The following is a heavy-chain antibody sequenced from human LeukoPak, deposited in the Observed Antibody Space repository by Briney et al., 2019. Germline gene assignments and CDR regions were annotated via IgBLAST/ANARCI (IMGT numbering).Heavy chain of an antibody. J-gene: IGHJ4*02. V-gene: IGHV3-74*01. D-gene: IGHD3-16*01. CDR3: AKDLGYDYVWGEGNFYDY. CDR1: GFTFSDYW. CDR2: ISSDGSRV. Sequence: GGSLRLSCAASGFTFSDYWMHWVRQAPGKGLVWVSRISSDGSRVTYADSVKGRFTISRDNSKNTLYLQMNRLRAEDTAVYYCAKDLGYDYVWGEGNFYDYWGQGTLVTVSS.